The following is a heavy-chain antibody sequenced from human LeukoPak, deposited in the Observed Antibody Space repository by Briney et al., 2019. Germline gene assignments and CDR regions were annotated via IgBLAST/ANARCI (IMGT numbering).Heavy chain of an antibody. D-gene: IGHD1-26*01. CDR2: IFYTGRT. CDR3: ARVSLIMPKWEPEYYFDY. CDR1: GGSMSGYC. V-gene: IGHV4-59*01. J-gene: IGHJ4*02. Sequence: SETLSLTCTVSGGSMSGYCWTWIRQPPGKGLEWMGYIFYTGRTSYNPSLKSRVTMSVATSKNQFSLKLNSVSAADTAVYYCARVSLIMPKWEPEYYFDYWGQGTLVVVSS.